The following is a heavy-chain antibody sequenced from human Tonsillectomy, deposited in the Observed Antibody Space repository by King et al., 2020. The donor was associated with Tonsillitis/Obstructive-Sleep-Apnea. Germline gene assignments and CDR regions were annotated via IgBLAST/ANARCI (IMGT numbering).Heavy chain of an antibody. CDR2: IIPIFGAA. CDR1: GGTFSSYA. J-gene: IGHJ4*02. D-gene: IGHD2-2*01. V-gene: IGHV1-69*01. CDR3: ARLEGYCSSTNCYGVDY. Sequence: VQLVQSGAEVKKPGSSVKVSCKASGGTFSSYAISWVRQAPGQGLEWMGGIIPIFGAANYAQKFQGRFTITADESTSTAYMELSSLRSEDTAVYYCARLEGYCSSTNCYGVDYWGQGTLVTVSS.